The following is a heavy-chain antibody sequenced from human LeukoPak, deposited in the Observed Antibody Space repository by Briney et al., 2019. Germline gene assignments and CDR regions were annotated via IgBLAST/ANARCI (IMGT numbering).Heavy chain of an antibody. V-gene: IGHV4-39*01. CDR1: GGAISSSSYY. CDR3: ARHLGSSSSWYSSWFDP. D-gene: IGHD6-13*01. CDR2: FYYSGYT. Sequence: SETLSLTCTVSGGAISSSSYYWDWIREPPGPRLEWIGSFYYSGYTYYNASLKSRVTMSIDTPKNHFSLKLSSVPAADTAVYFCARHLGSSSSWYSSWFDPWGQGTLVTVSS. J-gene: IGHJ5*02.